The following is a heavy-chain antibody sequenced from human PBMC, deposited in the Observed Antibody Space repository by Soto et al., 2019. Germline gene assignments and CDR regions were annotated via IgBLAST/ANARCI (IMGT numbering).Heavy chain of an antibody. CDR2: INAGNGHT. CDR1: GYTFTSYA. V-gene: IGHV1-3*01. Sequence: QVQLVQSGAELKKPGASVKVSCKASGYTFTSYALHWVRQAPGQRLELVGWINAGNGHTKYSREFRDRLPINMDTSASTAYLELRSLKSADTAIFYCARDFAGGLNEAFDSWGQGTRVTVSS. D-gene: IGHD5-12*01. CDR3: ARDFAGGLNEAFDS. J-gene: IGHJ3*01.